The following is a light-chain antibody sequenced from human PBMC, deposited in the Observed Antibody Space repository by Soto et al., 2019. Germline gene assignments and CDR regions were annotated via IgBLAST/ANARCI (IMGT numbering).Light chain of an antibody. J-gene: IGLJ2*01. CDR3: CSYAGSSTSVV. V-gene: IGLV2-23*01. CDR1: SSDVGCYNL. Sequence: QSALTQPASVSGSPGQSITLSCPGTSSDVGCYNLVSWYQQHPGKAPKLMIYEGSKRPSGVSNRFSGSKSGNTASLTISGLQAEDEADYYCCSYAGSSTSVVFGGGTKLTVL. CDR2: EGS.